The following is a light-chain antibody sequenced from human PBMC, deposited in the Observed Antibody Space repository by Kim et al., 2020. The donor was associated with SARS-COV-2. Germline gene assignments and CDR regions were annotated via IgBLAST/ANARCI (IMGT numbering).Light chain of an antibody. J-gene: IGKJ2*01. CDR1: INKY. CDR2: AAS. CDR3: QQSYSTLYT. V-gene: IGKV1-39*01. Sequence: INKYLNWYQQKPGQAPHLIIFAASSLQTGVPPRFIGSGSGTDFTLTINSLQPEDFATYYCQQSYSTLYTFGQGTKLEIK.